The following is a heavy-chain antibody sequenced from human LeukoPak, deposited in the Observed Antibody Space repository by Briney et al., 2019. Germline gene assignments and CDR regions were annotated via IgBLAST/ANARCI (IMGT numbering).Heavy chain of an antibody. V-gene: IGHV4-4*07. Sequence: PSETLSLTCTVSGGSISSYHWSWIRQPAGKGLEWIGRIYTSGSTNYNPSLKSRVTMSVDTSKNQFSLKLSSVTAADTAVYYCARERIAAAGKGATDYWGQGTLVTVSS. D-gene: IGHD6-13*01. CDR1: GGSISSYH. CDR2: IYTSGST. J-gene: IGHJ4*02. CDR3: ARERIAAAGKGATDY.